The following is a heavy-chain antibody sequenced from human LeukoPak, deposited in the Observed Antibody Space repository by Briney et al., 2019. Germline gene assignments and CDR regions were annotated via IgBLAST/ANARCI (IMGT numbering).Heavy chain of an antibody. CDR2: IYPDDSDT. CDR1: GYTFPTYW. J-gene: IGHJ3*02. Sequence: GASLQISCKGSGYTFPTYWIGWVRQMPGKGLEWMGIIYPDDSDTIYSPSFQGQVTISADKSISTAYLQWSSLKASDTAMYYCATTRRESWVNAFDIWGQGTMVTVSS. CDR3: ATTRRESWVNAFDI. V-gene: IGHV5-51*01. D-gene: IGHD2-21*01.